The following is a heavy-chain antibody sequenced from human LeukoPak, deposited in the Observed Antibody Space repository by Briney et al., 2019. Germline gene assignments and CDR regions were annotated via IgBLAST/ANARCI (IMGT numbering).Heavy chain of an antibody. CDR1: EFTIATSA. Sequence: GGSLRLSCSASEFTIATSAMTWVRQAPGRGLEWVSSIDGSGDEIHYVDSVKGRFSISRDNSKNMLYLQMNSLRAEDTAVYYCGERETHHGSGSYYDYWGQGTLVTVSS. D-gene: IGHD3-10*01. J-gene: IGHJ4*02. CDR2: IDGSGDEI. V-gene: IGHV3-23*01. CDR3: GERETHHGSGSYYDY.